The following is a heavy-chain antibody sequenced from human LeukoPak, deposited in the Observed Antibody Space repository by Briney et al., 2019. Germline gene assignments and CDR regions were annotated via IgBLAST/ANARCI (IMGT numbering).Heavy chain of an antibody. D-gene: IGHD6-13*01. V-gene: IGHV3-23*01. CDR1: GFTFSSYA. CDR2: ISGSGGST. Sequence: GGSLRLSCAASGFTFSSYAMRWVRQAPGKGLEWVSAISGSGGSTYYADSVKGRFTISRDNSKNTLYLQMNSLRAEDTAVYYCARGTSSSSWYWFDPWGQGTLVTVSS. J-gene: IGHJ5*02. CDR3: ARGTSSSSWYWFDP.